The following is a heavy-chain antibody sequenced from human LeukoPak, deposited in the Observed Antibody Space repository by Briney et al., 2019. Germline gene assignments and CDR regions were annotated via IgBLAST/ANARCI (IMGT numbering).Heavy chain of an antibody. D-gene: IGHD3-22*01. V-gene: IGHV3-7*01. CDR2: INQDGSVK. CDR1: GFTFRNYW. Sequence: PGGSLRLSCAASGFTFRNYWMSWVRQAPGKGLEWVGNINQDGSVKFYVDSVKGRFTISRDNAKSSLYLQMNGLRAEDTAVYYCATSRDSSGVDWGQGNLVTVSS. J-gene: IGHJ4*02. CDR3: ATSRDSSGVD.